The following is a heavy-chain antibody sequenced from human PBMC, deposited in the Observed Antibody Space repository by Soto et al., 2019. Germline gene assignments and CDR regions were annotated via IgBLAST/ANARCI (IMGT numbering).Heavy chain of an antibody. Sequence: GASVKVSCKASGYTFSSYAISWVRQAPGQGLEWMGGIIPIFGTANYAQKFQGRVTITADESTSTAYMELSSLRSEDTAVYYCARDISYYYDSSGYFLPNFDYWGQGTLVTVSS. CDR2: IIPIFGTA. CDR1: GYTFSSYA. D-gene: IGHD3-22*01. J-gene: IGHJ4*02. V-gene: IGHV1-69*13. CDR3: ARDISYYYDSSGYFLPNFDY.